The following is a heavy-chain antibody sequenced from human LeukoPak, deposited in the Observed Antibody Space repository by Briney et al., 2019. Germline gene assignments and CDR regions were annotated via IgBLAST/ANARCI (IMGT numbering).Heavy chain of an antibody. V-gene: IGHV4-4*07. CDR1: GGSISIYY. D-gene: IGHD3-22*01. J-gene: IGHJ4*02. Sequence: SETLSLTCTVSGGSISIYYWSWIRQPAGKGLEWIGRIYTSGSTNYNPSLKSRVTISVDTSKNQFSLKLSSVTAADTAVYYCARDLRNYYDSSGGYWGQGTLVTVSS. CDR3: ARDLRNYYDSSGGY. CDR2: IYTSGST.